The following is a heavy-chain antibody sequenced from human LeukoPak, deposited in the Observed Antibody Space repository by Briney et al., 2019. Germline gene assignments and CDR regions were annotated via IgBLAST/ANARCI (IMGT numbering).Heavy chain of an antibody. J-gene: IGHJ4*02. CDR3: ARVDVMFRGAAYPFDY. V-gene: IGHV3-21*01. Sequence: PGGSLRLSCAPSAFTFTIYCMNCVRHAPGKGLEWVSSISSSSYIYYADSVKRRFNISRDNAKNSLYLQMNSLRAEHTAVYYCARVDVMFRGAAYPFDYWGQGTLVTVSS. CDR2: ISSSSYI. CDR1: AFTFTIYC. D-gene: IGHD3-10*01.